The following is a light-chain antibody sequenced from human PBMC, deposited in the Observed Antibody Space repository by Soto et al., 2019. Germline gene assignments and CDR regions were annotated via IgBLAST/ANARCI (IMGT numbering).Light chain of an antibody. CDR1: SGHSSYA. Sequence: QSVLTQSPSASASLGASVTLTCTLSSGHSSYAIAWHQQQPEKGPRYLMTLNSDGSHSKGDGIPDRFSGSSSGAERYLTISSLQSADEADYYCQTWGTGIRVFGGGTKLTVL. CDR2: LNSDGSH. V-gene: IGLV4-69*01. J-gene: IGLJ2*01. CDR3: QTWGTGIRV.